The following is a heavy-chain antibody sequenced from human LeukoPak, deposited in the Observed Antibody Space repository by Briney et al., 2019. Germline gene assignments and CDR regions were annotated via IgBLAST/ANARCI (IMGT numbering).Heavy chain of an antibody. V-gene: IGHV4-39*07. CDR2: IYYSGST. J-gene: IGHJ4*02. Sequence: SETLSLTCTVSGGSISSNNYYWGWIRQPPGKGLEWIGSIYYSGSTYYNPSLKSRVTISLDRSKNQFSLKLSAVTAADTAVYYCARDQCTSRSCPIDYWGQGTLVTVSS. CDR3: ARDQCTSRSCPIDY. CDR1: GGSISSNNYY. D-gene: IGHD2-2*01.